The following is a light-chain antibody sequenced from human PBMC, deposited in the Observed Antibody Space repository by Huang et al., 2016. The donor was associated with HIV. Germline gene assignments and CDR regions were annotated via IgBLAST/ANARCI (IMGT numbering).Light chain of an antibody. CDR2: GAS. J-gene: IGKJ3*01. CDR3: QQYNSWPPLFT. Sequence: EVLLTQSPATLSVSPGERATLSCRASQSVSTNLGWYQQKPGQGPRLLIYGASTRATGVPARFSGSGSGTECTLTISSLQSEDSAVYYCQQYNSWPPLFTFGPGTKVDIK. CDR1: QSVSTN. V-gene: IGKV3-15*01.